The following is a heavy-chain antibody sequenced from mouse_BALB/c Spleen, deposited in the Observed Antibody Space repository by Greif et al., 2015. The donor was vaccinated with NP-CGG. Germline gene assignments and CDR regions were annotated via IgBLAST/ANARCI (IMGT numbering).Heavy chain of an antibody. CDR3: ARTVYYGYDGAWFAY. V-gene: IGHV2-2*02. D-gene: IGHD2-2*01. CDR2: IWSGGST. Sequence: QVQLKESGPGLVQPSQSLSITCTVSGFSLTSYGVHWVRQSPGKGLEWLGVIWSGGSTDYNAAFISRLSISKDNSKSQVFFKMNSLQANDTAIYYCARTVYYGYDGAWFAYWGQGTLVTVSA. J-gene: IGHJ3*01. CDR1: GFSLTSYG.